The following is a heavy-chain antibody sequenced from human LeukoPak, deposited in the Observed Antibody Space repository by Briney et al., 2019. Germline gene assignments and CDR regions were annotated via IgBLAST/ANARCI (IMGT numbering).Heavy chain of an antibody. Sequence: ASVKVSCKASGYTFTSYAMNWVRQAPGQGLEWMGWINTNTGNPTYAQGFTGRFVFSLDTSVSTAYLQISSLKAEDTAVYYCARELYLRGYSPALGYWGQGTLVTVSS. CDR1: GYTFTSYA. V-gene: IGHV7-4-1*02. CDR3: ARELYLRGYSPALGY. CDR2: INTNTGNP. J-gene: IGHJ4*02. D-gene: IGHD5-18*01.